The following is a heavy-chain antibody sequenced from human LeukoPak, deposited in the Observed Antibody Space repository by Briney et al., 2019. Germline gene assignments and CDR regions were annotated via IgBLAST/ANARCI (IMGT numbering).Heavy chain of an antibody. Sequence: GESLKISCKGSGYIFTSYWIGWVRQMPGKGLEWMGIIYPGDSDTRYSPSFQGQVTISVDKSISTAYLQWSSLKASDSAMYYCARQVEYYDSSGYLDYWGQGTLVTVPS. V-gene: IGHV5-51*01. CDR2: IYPGDSDT. D-gene: IGHD3-22*01. J-gene: IGHJ4*02. CDR1: GYIFTSYW. CDR3: ARQVEYYDSSGYLDY.